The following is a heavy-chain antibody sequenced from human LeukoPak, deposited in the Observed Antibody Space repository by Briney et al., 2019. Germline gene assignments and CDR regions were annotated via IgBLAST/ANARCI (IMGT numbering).Heavy chain of an antibody. CDR1: GGSISSYY. D-gene: IGHD2-2*01. CDR2: IYYSGST. CDR3: ARFREYYSSTSCYYYYGMDV. J-gene: IGHJ6*02. V-gene: IGHV4-59*01. Sequence: SETLSLTCTVSGGSISSYYWSWIRQPPGKGLEWIGYIYYSGSTNYNPSLKSRVTISVDTSKNQFSLKLSSVTAADTAVYYCARFREYYSSTSCYYYYGMDVWGQGTTVTVSS.